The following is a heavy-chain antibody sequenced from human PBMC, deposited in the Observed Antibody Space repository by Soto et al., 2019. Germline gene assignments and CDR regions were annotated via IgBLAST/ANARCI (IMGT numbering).Heavy chain of an antibody. V-gene: IGHV4-59*08. CDR2: IYYSGST. CDR1: GDSISSYY. CDR3: ARLSGTNRFDP. Sequence: PSETMSLTCTVSGDSISSYYWSWIRQPPGKGLEWIGYIYYSGSTNYNPSLKSRVTISVDTSKNQFSLKLSSVTAADTAVYYCARLSGTNRFDPWGQGTLVTVSS. J-gene: IGHJ5*02.